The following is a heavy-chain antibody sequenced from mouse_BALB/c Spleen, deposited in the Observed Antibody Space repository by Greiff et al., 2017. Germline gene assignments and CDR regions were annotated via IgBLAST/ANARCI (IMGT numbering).Heavy chain of an antibody. V-gene: IGHV5-6-5*01. D-gene: IGHD3-2*02. CDR1: GFTFSSYA. Sequence: EVQGVESGGGLVKPGGSLKLSCAASGFTFSSYAMSWVRQTPEKRLEWVASISSGGSTYYPDSVKGRFTISRDNARNILYLQMSSLRSEDTAMYYCAREGSGNYWGQGTTLTVAS. CDR3: AREGSGNY. J-gene: IGHJ2*01. CDR2: ISSGGST.